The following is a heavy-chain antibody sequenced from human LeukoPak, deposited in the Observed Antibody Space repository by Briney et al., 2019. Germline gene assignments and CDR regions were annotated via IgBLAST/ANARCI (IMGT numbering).Heavy chain of an antibody. CDR3: ATDGAGFDT. J-gene: IGHJ5*02. CDR2: INIGGTNT. Sequence: GGSLRLSCVASGFTFNDYMNWIRQAPGKGLEWLSYINIGGTNTHYADSVKGRFTISRDNAKKSLYLEMNNLRAEDTAVYYCATDGAGFDTWGQGVLVTVSP. CDR1: GFTFNDY. V-gene: IGHV3-11*01.